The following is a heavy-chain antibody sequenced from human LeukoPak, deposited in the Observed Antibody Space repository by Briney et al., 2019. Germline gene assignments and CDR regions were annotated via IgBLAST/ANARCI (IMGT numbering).Heavy chain of an antibody. J-gene: IGHJ6*03. CDR3: AKDRVTMIVVVITYYYYYMDV. CDR2: IRYDGSNK. D-gene: IGHD3-22*01. V-gene: IGHV3-30*02. Sequence: GGSLRLSCAASGFTFSSYGMHWVRQAPGKGLEWVAFIRYDGSNKYYADSVKGRFTISRDNSKNTLYLQMNSLRAEDTAVYYCAKDRVTMIVVVITYYYYYMDVWGKGTTVTISS. CDR1: GFTFSSYG.